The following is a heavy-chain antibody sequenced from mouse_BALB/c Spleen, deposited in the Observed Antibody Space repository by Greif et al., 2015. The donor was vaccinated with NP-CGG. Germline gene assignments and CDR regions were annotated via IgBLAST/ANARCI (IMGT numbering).Heavy chain of an antibody. V-gene: IGHV1-7*01. J-gene: IGHJ1*01. D-gene: IGHD1-2*01. Sequence: VQLQQSGAELAKPGASVKMSCKASGYTFTSYWMHWVKQRPGQGLEWIGYINPSTGYTEYNQKFKDKATLTADKSSSTAYMQLSSLTSEDSAVYYCAPTYYGYVDWYFDVWGAGTTVTVSS. CDR3: APTYYGYVDWYFDV. CDR1: GYTFTSYW. CDR2: INPSTGYT.